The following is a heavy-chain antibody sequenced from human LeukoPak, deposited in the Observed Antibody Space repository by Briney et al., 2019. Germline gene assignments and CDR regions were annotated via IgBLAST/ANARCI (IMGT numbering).Heavy chain of an antibody. V-gene: IGHV3-23*01. Sequence: GGSLRLSCIVSGLTFSRFAMSWVRQAPGKGLEWVSGLSGKSDRIYYADSVKGRFTISRDNSKNTLYLQMNSLRAEDTAVYYCARGFGEKWLTRSGSDFSWGQGTLVTVSS. J-gene: IGHJ5*02. D-gene: IGHD1-26*01. CDR1: GLTFSRFA. CDR2: LSGKSDRI. CDR3: ARGFGEKWLTRSGSDFS.